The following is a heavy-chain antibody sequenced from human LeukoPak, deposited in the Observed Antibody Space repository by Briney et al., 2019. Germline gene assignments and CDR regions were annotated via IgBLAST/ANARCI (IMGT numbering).Heavy chain of an antibody. J-gene: IGHJ3*01. D-gene: IGHD3-10*01. CDR1: GFIFSNYG. CDR2: IWYDGSKQ. V-gene: IGHV3-33*01. CDR3: ARDSGHFIRGTPAFDL. Sequence: GGSLRLSCTASGFIFSNYGFHWVRQAPGKGLEWVAVIWYDGSKQYYADSVKGRFTISRDSSKNTLYLEVNSLRAEDTAVYYCARDSGHFIRGTPAFDLCGQGTMVTVSS.